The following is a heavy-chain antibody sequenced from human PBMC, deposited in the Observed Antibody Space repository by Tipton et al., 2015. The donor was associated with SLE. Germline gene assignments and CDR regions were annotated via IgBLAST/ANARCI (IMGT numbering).Heavy chain of an antibody. CDR3: ARDGDSSWAFDY. D-gene: IGHD6-13*01. CDR2: ISWNSATI. CDR1: GFTLDDYA. Sequence: SLRLSCASSGFTLDDYAMHWVRQAPGKGLEWVSGISWNSATIRYADSVKGRFTISRDNAKNSLFLQMNSLRAEDTAVYYCARDGDSSWAFDYWGQGTLVTVSS. J-gene: IGHJ4*02. V-gene: IGHV3-9*01.